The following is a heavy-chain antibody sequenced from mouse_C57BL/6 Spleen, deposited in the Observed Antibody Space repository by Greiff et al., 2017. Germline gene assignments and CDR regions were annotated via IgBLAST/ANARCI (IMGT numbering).Heavy chain of an antibody. CDR3: ARFGYYSNSYCDY. Sequence: QVQLQQSGAELARPGASVKMSCKASGYTFTSYTMHWVKQRPGQGLEWIGYINPSSGYTKYNQKFKDKATLTADKSSSTAYMQQSSLTSEDSAVYYCARFGYYSNSYCDYWGQGTTLTVSS. V-gene: IGHV1-4*01. CDR2: INPSSGYT. J-gene: IGHJ2*01. D-gene: IGHD2-5*01. CDR1: GYTFTSYT.